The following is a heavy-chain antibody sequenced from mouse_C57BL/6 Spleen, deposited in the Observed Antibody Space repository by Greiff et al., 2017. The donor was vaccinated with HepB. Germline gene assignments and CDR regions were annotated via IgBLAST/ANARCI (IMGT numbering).Heavy chain of an antibody. CDR3: ARGYYFMDY. CDR1: GFTFSSYA. J-gene: IGHJ4*01. Sequence: EVKLVESGGGLVKPGGSLKLSCAASGFTFSSYAMSWVRQTPEKRLEWVATISDGGSYTYYPDNVKGRFTISRDNAKNNLYLQMSHLKSEDTAMYYCARGYYFMDYWGQGTSVTVSS. V-gene: IGHV5-4*03. CDR2: ISDGGSYT.